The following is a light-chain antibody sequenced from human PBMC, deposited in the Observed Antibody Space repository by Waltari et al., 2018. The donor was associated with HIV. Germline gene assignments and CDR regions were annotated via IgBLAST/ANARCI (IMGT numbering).Light chain of an antibody. CDR1: RSNFGTGYA. J-gene: IGLJ2*01. CDR2: ANN. Sequence: QSVLTQAPSVSGAPGQRVTISCTGSRSNFGTGYALHRSQQLPGTAPTRLIFANNQRPSGVPARFSCSKSATSASLLITGLQAEYEADYYCQSYDSSLNGHVVFGGGTKVTVL. V-gene: IGLV1-40*01. CDR3: QSYDSSLNGHVV.